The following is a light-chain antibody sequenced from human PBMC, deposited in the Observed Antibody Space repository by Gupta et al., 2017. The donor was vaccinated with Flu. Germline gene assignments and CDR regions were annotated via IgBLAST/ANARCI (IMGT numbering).Light chain of an antibody. Sequence: QSALTQPAPVSGSPGQTITISCTGTSSDVGGYNNVSWYQQHPGKAPKLMIYEVSNRPSGISNRFSGSKSDNTASLTISGLQAEDEADYYCSSYTSSSTLYVFGTGTKVTVL. CDR1: SSDVGGYNN. V-gene: IGLV2-14*01. CDR2: EVS. CDR3: SSYTSSSTLYV. J-gene: IGLJ1*01.